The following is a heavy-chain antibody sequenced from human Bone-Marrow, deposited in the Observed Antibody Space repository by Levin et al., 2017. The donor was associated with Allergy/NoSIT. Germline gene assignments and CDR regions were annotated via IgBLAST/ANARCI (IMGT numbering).Heavy chain of an antibody. D-gene: IGHD6-19*01. J-gene: IGHJ6*02. CDR3: AREIAVAGTYYYGMDV. V-gene: IGHV3-30-3*01. CDR1: GFTFSSYA. Sequence: GGSLRLSCAASGFTFSSYAMHWVRQAPGKGLEWVAVISYDGSNKYYADSVKGRFTISRDNSKNTLYLQMNSLRAEDTAVYYCAREIAVAGTYYYGMDVWGQGTTVTVSS. CDR2: ISYDGSNK.